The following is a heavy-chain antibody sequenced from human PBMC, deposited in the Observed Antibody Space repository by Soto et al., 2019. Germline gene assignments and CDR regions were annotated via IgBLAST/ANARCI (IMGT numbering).Heavy chain of an antibody. CDR2: FYYSGLT. Sequence: QVQLQESGPGLVKPSETLSLTCAVSGASMNTYYWSWIRQPPGKGLEWIGYFYYSGLTNYNPSLTSRVTISLDTSTNQFSLKLSSVTAADTAVYFCARGNTHGYYYMDVWGRGTTVTVSS. J-gene: IGHJ6*03. CDR1: GASMNTYY. V-gene: IGHV4-59*08. CDR3: ARGNTHGYYYMDV. D-gene: IGHD3-22*01.